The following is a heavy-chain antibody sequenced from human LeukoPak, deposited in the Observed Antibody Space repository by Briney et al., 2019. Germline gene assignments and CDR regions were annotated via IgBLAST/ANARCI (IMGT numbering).Heavy chain of an antibody. CDR2: NYYSWRT. Sequence: WVSVSLTCTVWVGCISSSSYYWGWIRQPPGKGLGWVGTNYYSWRTYYNPSLQSRVTISADTPKNQFSLELSSVTAVGTAVHYCAREAILWFGEPCFDYWGQGTLVTASS. CDR1: VGCISSSSYY. CDR3: AREAILWFGEPCFDY. J-gene: IGHJ4*02. D-gene: IGHD3-10*01. V-gene: IGHV4-39*01.